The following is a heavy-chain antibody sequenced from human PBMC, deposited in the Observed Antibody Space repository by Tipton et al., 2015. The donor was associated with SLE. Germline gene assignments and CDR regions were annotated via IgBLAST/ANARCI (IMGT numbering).Heavy chain of an antibody. CDR2: INHSGST. CDR3: ASLRTEYYYGSRADY. D-gene: IGHD3-10*01. Sequence: KPSETLSLTCAVYGGSFSGYYWSWIRQPPGKGLEWIGEINHSGSTNYNPSLKSRVTISVDTSKNKFSLKLSLVTAADTAVYYCASLRTEYYYGSRADYWGQGTLVTVPS. CDR1: GGSFSGYY. J-gene: IGHJ4*02. V-gene: IGHV4-34*01.